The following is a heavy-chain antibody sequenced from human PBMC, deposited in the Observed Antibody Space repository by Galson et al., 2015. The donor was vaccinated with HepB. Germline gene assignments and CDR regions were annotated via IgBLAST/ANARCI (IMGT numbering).Heavy chain of an antibody. CDR2: TSHSSNTI. Sequence: SLRLSCAASGFTFSVYSMNWVRQAPGKGLEWVSYTSHSSNTIAYADSVKGRFTISRDNARNSLYLQMNSLRTEDTAVYYCARRYCNTTRCTGHHPFDYWGQGTLVTVSS. V-gene: IGHV3-48*01. D-gene: IGHD2-2*01. CDR1: GFTFSVYS. J-gene: IGHJ4*02. CDR3: ARRYCNTTRCTGHHPFDY.